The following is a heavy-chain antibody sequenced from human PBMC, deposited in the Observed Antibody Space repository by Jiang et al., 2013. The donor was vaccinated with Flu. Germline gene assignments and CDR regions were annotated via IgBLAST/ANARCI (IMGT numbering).Heavy chain of an antibody. CDR3: ARGGMVQGPPGIMDV. D-gene: IGHD3-10*01. Sequence: GLVWVSRIKSDGSSTSYADSVKGRFTISRDNAKNTLYLQMSSLRAEDTAVYYCARGGMVQGPPGIMDVWGQGTTVTVSS. V-gene: IGHV3-74*01. CDR2: IKSDGSST. J-gene: IGHJ6*02.